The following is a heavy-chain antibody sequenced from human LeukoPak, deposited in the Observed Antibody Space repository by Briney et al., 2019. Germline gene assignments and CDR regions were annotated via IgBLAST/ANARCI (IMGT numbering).Heavy chain of an antibody. CDR3: ATTRGGNYHWDY. Sequence: GESLKISCQGSGYSFTSYWIGWVRQMPGKGLEWMGIMYPLNSDIRYKPSFEGQVTMSADMSITTAYLQWSSLKASDTAIYYCATTRGGNYHWDYWGQGTLVTVSS. CDR2: MYPLNSDI. J-gene: IGHJ4*02. D-gene: IGHD3-16*01. CDR1: GYSFTSYW. V-gene: IGHV5-51*01.